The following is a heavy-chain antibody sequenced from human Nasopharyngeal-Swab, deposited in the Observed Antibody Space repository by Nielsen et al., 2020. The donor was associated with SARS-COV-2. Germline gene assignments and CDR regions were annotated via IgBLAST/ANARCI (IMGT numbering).Heavy chain of an antibody. CDR2: IYPSGST. CDR3: ARMGSTNYFDY. CDR1: GLSVSSNY. J-gene: IGHJ4*02. Sequence: GGRLRLSWAAAGLSVSSNYMSWVRQAPGKGLEWVSIIYPSGSTYYAESVKGQFTISRDNSKNTLYLQMNSLRAEDTAFYYCARMGSTNYFDYWGQGTLVTVSS. V-gene: IGHV3-53*01. D-gene: IGHD5-24*01.